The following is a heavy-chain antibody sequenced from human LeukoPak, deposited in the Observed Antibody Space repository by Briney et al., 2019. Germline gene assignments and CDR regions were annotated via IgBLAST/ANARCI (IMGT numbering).Heavy chain of an antibody. CDR1: GFTFSSYA. CDR2: ISGSGGST. CDR3: AKATGYGIVATIFDY. J-gene: IGHJ4*02. D-gene: IGHD5-12*01. V-gene: IGHV3-23*01. Sequence: GGSLRLSCAASGFTFSSYAMSWVRQAPGKGLEWVSAISGSGGSTYYADSVKGRFTISRDNSKNTLYLQMNSLRAEDTAVYYCAKATGYGIVATIFDYWGQGTLVTVCS.